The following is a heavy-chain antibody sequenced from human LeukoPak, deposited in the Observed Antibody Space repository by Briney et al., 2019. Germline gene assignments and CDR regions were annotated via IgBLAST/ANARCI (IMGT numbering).Heavy chain of an antibody. CDR1: GFTFSDYY. V-gene: IGHV3-11*04. CDR2: ISSSGSTV. CDR3: ARGSYYYDGKSYYFDF. J-gene: IGHJ4*02. D-gene: IGHD3-22*01. Sequence: PGGSLRLSCAASGFTFSDYYMTWIRQAPGKGLEWISYISSSGSTVFLADSVKGRFTISRDNAKNSLYLQMNSLRAEDTSVYYCARGSYYYDGKSYYFDFWGQGTLVTVSS.